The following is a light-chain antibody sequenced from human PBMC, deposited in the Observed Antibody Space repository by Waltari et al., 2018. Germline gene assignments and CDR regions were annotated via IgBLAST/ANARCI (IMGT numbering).Light chain of an antibody. CDR2: NTS. CDR3: QYXXXXXXV. Sequence: VLTQSPGTLXLSPGERATLSCRASQFAVSSYLTWYQQRQGQAPRLLIYNTSRRPTDIPDRFSGGGSGTDFTLTIXXLDPEDFVVXYCQYXXXXXXVFGGGTKLEIK. V-gene: IGKV3-20*01. CDR1: QFAVSSY. J-gene: IGKJ4*01.